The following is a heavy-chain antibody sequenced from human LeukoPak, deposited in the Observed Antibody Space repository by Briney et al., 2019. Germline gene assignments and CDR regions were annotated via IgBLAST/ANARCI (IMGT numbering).Heavy chain of an antibody. CDR2: IYYSGST. V-gene: IGHV4-39*07. Sequence: SETLSLTCTVPGGSISSSSYYWGWIRQPPGKGLEWIGSIYYSGSTYYNPSLKSRVTISVDTSKNQFSLKLSSVTAADTAVYYCARLMVTRGGYPDYWGQGTLVTVSS. CDR1: GGSISSSSYY. D-gene: IGHD3-16*02. CDR3: ARLMVTRGGYPDY. J-gene: IGHJ4*02.